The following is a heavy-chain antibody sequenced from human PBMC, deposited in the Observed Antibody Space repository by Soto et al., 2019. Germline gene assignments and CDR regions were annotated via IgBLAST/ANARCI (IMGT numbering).Heavy chain of an antibody. Sequence: GGSLRLSCAASGFTFSSYAMHWVRQAPGKGLEWAAVISYDGSNKYYADSVKGRFTISRDNSKNTLYLQMNSLRAEDTAVYYCARDGTPYYDFWSGYYTSGWFDPWGQGTLVTVSS. CDR2: ISYDGSNK. CDR3: ARDGTPYYDFWSGYYTSGWFDP. D-gene: IGHD3-3*01. V-gene: IGHV3-30-3*01. J-gene: IGHJ5*02. CDR1: GFTFSSYA.